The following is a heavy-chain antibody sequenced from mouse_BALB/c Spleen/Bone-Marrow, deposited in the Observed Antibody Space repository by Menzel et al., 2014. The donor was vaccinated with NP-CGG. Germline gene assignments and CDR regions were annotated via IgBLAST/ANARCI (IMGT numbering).Heavy chain of an antibody. J-gene: IGHJ1*01. CDR3: VRSRLRDWYFDV. V-gene: IGHV1S56*01. Sequence: VKLVESGVELVKPGASVKLSCKASGNTFXSYDINWVRQRPEQGLEWIGWIFPGDSTTKYNEKFKGKATLSTDKSSSTVHMQPSRLTSEDSAVYFCVRSRLRDWYFDVWGAGTTVTISS. CDR2: IFPGDSTT. CDR1: GNTFXSYD. D-gene: IGHD1-2*01.